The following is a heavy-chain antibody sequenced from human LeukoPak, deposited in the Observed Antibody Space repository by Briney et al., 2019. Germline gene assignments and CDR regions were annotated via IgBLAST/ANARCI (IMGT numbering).Heavy chain of an antibody. CDR1: GGSISSYY. J-gene: IGHJ4*02. V-gene: IGHV4-39*01. CDR2: IYYSGST. Sequence: KSSETLSLTCTVSGGSISSYYWGWIRQPPGKGLEWIGSIYYSGSTYYNPSLKSRVTISVDTSKNQFSLKLSSVTAADTAVYYCASPLVGATDFDYWGQGTLVTVSS. CDR3: ASPLVGATDFDY. D-gene: IGHD1-26*01.